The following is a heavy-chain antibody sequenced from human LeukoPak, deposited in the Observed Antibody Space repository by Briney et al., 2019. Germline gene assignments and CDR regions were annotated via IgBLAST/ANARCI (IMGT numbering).Heavy chain of an antibody. V-gene: IGHV3-30*01. CDR3: ARDALYCSTTSCYISYMDV. D-gene: IGHD2-2*01. Sequence: GGSLRLSCAASGFTFSSYAMHWVRQAPGKGLEWVAVISYDGSNKYYADSVKGRFTIPRDSSKNTLYLQMNSLRVEDTAVYYCARDALYCSTTSCYISYMDVWGKGTTVTVSS. CDR1: GFTFSSYA. J-gene: IGHJ6*03. CDR2: ISYDGSNK.